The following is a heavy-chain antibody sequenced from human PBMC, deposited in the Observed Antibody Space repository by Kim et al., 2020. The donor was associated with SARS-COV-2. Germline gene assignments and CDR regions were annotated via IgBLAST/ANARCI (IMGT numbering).Heavy chain of an antibody. V-gene: IGHV4-59*01. J-gene: IGHJ2*01. Sequence: GSTTYNPSLKSRVTISVDTSKNQFSLKLSSVTAADTAVYYCARKEYFDLWGRGTLVTVSS. CDR3: ARKEYFDL. CDR2: GST.